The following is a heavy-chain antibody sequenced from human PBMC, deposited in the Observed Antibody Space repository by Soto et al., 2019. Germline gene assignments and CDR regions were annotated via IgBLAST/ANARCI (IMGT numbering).Heavy chain of an antibody. Sequence: SETLSLTCAVSGGSISSGGYSWSWIRQPPGKGLEWIGYIYPSGSTYYNPSLKSRVTISVDRSKNQFSLKLSSVTAADTAVYYCARGDYHDSSGYYPWYFDYWGQGTLVTVSS. J-gene: IGHJ4*02. CDR3: ARGDYHDSSGYYPWYFDY. CDR2: IYPSGST. CDR1: GGSISSGGYS. D-gene: IGHD3-22*01. V-gene: IGHV4-30-2*01.